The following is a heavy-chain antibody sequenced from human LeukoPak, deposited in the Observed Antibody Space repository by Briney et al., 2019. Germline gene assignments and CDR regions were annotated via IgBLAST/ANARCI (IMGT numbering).Heavy chain of an antibody. Sequence: AGSLRLSCAASGFTFSSYAMFWVRQAPGNGLEGVALTSFDGSDKYYADSVKGRFTISRDNSKNTLYLEMNSLRAEDTAVYYCARDHLERRPRAYYYLSGSYYPLYGMDVWGKGTTVTVSS. D-gene: IGHD3-10*01. V-gene: IGHV3-30*04. CDR2: TSFDGSDK. CDR1: GFTFSSYA. J-gene: IGHJ6*04. CDR3: ARDHLERRPRAYYYLSGSYYPLYGMDV.